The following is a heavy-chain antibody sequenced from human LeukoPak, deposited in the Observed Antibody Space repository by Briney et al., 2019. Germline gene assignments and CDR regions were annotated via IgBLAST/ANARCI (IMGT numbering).Heavy chain of an antibody. CDR2: IYHSGST. Sequence: SETLSLTCTVSGYSISSGYYWGWLRQPPGKGLEWIGSIYHSGSTYYNPSLKSRVTISVDTSKNQFSLKLSSVTAADTAVYYCARVDIVVVPAAIPSPNWFDPWGQGTLVTVSS. CDR3: ARVDIVVVPAAIPSPNWFDP. J-gene: IGHJ5*02. CDR1: GYSISSGYY. D-gene: IGHD2-2*02. V-gene: IGHV4-38-2*02.